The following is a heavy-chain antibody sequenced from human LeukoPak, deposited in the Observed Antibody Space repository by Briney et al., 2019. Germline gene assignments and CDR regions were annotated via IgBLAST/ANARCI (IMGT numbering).Heavy chain of an antibody. V-gene: IGHV3-7*01. D-gene: IGHD3-10*01. J-gene: IGHJ6*02. CDR3: AKDGKYYYGSGSFMDV. CDR1: GFTFSSYW. Sequence: GGSLRLSCAASGFTFSSYWMSWVRQAPGKGLEWVANIKQDGSEKYYVDSVKGRFTISRDNSKNTLYLQMNSLRAEDTAVYYCAKDGKYYYGSGSFMDVWGQGTTVTVSS. CDR2: IKQDGSEK.